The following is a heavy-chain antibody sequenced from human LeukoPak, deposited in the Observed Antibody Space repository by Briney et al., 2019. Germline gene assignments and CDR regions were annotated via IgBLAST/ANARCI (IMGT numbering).Heavy chain of an antibody. J-gene: IGHJ6*03. V-gene: IGHV1-2*02. CDR3: AGSATDDYYYYMDV. CDR1: GYTFTGYY. Sequence: ASVKVSCKASGYTFTGYYMHWVRQAPGQGLEWMGWINPNSGGTNYAQKYQRRVTMTRDTSISTAYMELSRLRSDDTAVYYCAGSATDDYYYYMDVWGKGTTVTVSS. CDR2: INPNSGGT. D-gene: IGHD6-25*01.